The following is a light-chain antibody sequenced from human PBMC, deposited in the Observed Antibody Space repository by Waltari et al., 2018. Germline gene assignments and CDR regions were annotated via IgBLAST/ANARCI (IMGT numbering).Light chain of an antibody. CDR3: ATWDNSLSDVV. CDR1: SSNIGNYY. CDR2: DNN. Sequence: ELTQPPSMSVSPGQTATISCSGSSSNIGNYYVSWYHQLPGAAPKLLIYDNNKRPSGIPDRISASKSGTSATLDSTGRQIGDEADYYGATWDNSLSDVVFGGGTKVTVL. J-gene: IGLJ2*01. V-gene: IGLV1-51*01.